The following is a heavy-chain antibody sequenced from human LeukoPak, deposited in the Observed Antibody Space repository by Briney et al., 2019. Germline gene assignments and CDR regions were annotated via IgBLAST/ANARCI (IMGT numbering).Heavy chain of an antibody. D-gene: IGHD6-13*01. J-gene: IGHJ3*02. V-gene: IGHV4-4*07. CDR3: ARAGTGYSSSWFRAFDI. CDR1: GGSISSYY. Sequence: SETLSLTCTVSGGSISSYYWSWIRQPAGKGLEWIGRIYTSGRTNYNPSLKSRVTISVDTSKNQFSLKLSSVTAADTAVYYCARAGTGYSSSWFRAFDIWGQGTMVTVSS. CDR2: IYTSGRT.